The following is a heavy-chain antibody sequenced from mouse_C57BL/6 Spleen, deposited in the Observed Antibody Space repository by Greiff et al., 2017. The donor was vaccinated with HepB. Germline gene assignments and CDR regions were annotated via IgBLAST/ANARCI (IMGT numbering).Heavy chain of an antibody. J-gene: IGHJ3*01. CDR3: TTRGLLRAY. V-gene: IGHV14-4*01. CDR2: IDPENGDT. D-gene: IGHD2-3*01. Sequence: EVQLQQSGAELVRPGASVKLSCTASGFNIKDDYMHWVKQRPEQGLEWIGWIDPENGDTEYASKFQGKATITADTSSNTAYLQLSSLTSEDTAVYDCTTRGLLRAYWGQGTLVTVSA. CDR1: GFNIKDDY.